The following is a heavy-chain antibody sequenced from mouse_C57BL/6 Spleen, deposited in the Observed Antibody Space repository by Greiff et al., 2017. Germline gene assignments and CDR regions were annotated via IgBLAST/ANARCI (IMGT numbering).Heavy chain of an antibody. CDR1: GYSITSGYY. J-gene: IGHJ3*01. D-gene: IGHD2-2*01. Sequence: EVKLQESGPGLVKPSPSLSLTCSVTGYSITSGYYWNWIRQFPGNKLEWMGYISYDGSNNYNPSLKNRISITRDTSKNQFFLKLNSVTTEDTATYYCARDGYWFAYWGQGTLVTVSA. CDR2: ISYDGSN. V-gene: IGHV3-6*01. CDR3: ARDGYWFAY.